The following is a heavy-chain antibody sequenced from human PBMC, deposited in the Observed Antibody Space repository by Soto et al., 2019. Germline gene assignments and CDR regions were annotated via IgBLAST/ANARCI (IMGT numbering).Heavy chain of an antibody. Sequence: QVQLQQWGAGLLKPSETLSLTCAVYGGSFSGYYWSWIRQPPGKGLEWIGEINHSGSTNYNPSLKSRVTISVDTSKNQFSLKLSSVTAADTAVYYCARARRVAVPAARLEVFDYLGQGTLVTVSS. CDR1: GGSFSGYY. D-gene: IGHD2-2*01. J-gene: IGHJ4*02. V-gene: IGHV4-34*01. CDR3: ARARRVAVPAARLEVFDY. CDR2: INHSGST.